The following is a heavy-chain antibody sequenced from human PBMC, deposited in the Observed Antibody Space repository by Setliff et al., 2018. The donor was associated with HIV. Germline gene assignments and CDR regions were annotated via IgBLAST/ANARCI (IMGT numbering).Heavy chain of an antibody. Sequence: SGPTLVNPTQTLSLTCTFSGFSLITSGVGVGWIRQPPGKALEWLALIYWNDDKRYSPSLKSRLTIRKDASKNQVVLTMTKMDPVDTGTYYCAHTTSFDFWTPGPMDVWGKGTTVTVSS. CDR2: IYWNDDK. V-gene: IGHV2-5*01. D-gene: IGHD3-3*01. J-gene: IGHJ6*03. CDR3: AHTTSFDFWTPGPMDV. CDR1: GFSLITSGVG.